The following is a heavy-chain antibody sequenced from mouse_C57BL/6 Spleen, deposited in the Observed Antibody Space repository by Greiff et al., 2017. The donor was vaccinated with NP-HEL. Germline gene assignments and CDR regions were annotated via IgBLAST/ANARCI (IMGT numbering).Heavy chain of an antibody. CDR2: ISSGSSTI. Sequence: EVKLVESGGGLVKPGGSLKLSCAASGFTFSDYGMHWVRQAPEKGLAWVAYISSGSSTIYYADTVKGRFTISRDNAKNTLFLQMTSLRSEDTAMYYCARTGEDYFDYWGQGTTLTVSS. CDR1: GFTFSDYG. CDR3: ARTGEDYFDY. V-gene: IGHV5-17*01. J-gene: IGHJ2*01.